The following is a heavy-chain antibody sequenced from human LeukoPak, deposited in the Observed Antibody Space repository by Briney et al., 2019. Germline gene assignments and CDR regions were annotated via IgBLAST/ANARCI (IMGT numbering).Heavy chain of an antibody. J-gene: IGHJ4*02. CDR1: GYTFTSYG. D-gene: IGHD6-6*01. CDR3: ARDRSIAAPFYFDY. Sequence: ASVKVSCKASGYTFTSYGISWVRQAPGQGLAWMGWISAYNGNTNYAQKLQGRVTMTTDTSTSTAYMELRSLRSDDTAVYYCARDRSIAAPFYFDYWGQGTLVTVSS. CDR2: ISAYNGNT. V-gene: IGHV1-18*01.